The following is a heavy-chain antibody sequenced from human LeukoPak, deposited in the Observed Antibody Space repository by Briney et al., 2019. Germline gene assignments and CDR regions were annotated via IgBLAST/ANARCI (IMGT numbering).Heavy chain of an antibody. Sequence: GGSLRLSCAAYGFTFSSYEMNWVRQAPGKGLEWVSYISSSGSTIYYADSVKGRFTISRDNAKNSLYLQMNSLRAEDTAVYYCARDGQWLVEVPFDYWGQGTLVTVSS. CDR1: GFTFSSYE. J-gene: IGHJ4*02. D-gene: IGHD6-19*01. CDR3: ARDGQWLVEVPFDY. CDR2: ISSSGSTI. V-gene: IGHV3-48*03.